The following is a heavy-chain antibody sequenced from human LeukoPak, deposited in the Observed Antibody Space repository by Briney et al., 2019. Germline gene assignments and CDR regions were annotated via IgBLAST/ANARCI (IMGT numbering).Heavy chain of an antibody. CDR2: VHLSRRT. J-gene: IGHJ4*02. Sequence: SGTLSLTCGVSGGSISSTNWWTWVRQPPGEGLEWIGEVHLSRRTNYNPSLESRVTMSVDMSENHISLKLTSVTAADTAIYYCAREGGPYRPLDYSGQGTLVTVSS. CDR3: AREGGPYRPLDY. V-gene: IGHV4-4*02. CDR1: GGSISSTNW.